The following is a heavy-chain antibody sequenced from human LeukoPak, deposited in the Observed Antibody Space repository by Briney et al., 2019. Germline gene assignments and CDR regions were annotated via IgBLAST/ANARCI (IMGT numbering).Heavy chain of an antibody. Sequence: GGSLRLSCAASGFTFSNYSMNWVRQAPGKGLEWVSYISSSSSTIYYADSVKGRFTISRDNAKNSLYLQMNSLRAEDTAVYYCARVQLDCGGDCYSHYYYYMDVWGKGTTVTVSS. CDR2: ISSSSSTI. J-gene: IGHJ6*03. V-gene: IGHV3-48*04. CDR3: ARVQLDCGGDCYSHYYYYMDV. CDR1: GFTFSNYS. D-gene: IGHD2-21*02.